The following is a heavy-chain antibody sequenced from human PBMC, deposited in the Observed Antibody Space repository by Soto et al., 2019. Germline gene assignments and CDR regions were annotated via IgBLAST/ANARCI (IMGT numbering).Heavy chain of an antibody. D-gene: IGHD2-15*01. Sequence: QVQLVESGGGVVQPGRSLRLSCAASGFTFSSYAMHWVRQAPGKGLEWVAVISYDGSNKYYADSVKGRFTISRDNSKNTLYLQMNSLRAENTAVYYCASDRRVAPLAYFGQGTLVTVSS. V-gene: IGHV3-30-3*01. CDR2: ISYDGSNK. CDR1: GFTFSSYA. CDR3: ASDRRVAPLAY. J-gene: IGHJ4*02.